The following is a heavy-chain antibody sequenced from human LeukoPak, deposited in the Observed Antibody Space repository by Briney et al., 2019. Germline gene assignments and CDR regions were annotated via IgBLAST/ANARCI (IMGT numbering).Heavy chain of an antibody. V-gene: IGHV1-2*02. CDR3: ARDLSEVTMIEPDY. Sequence: ASVKVSCKASGYTFTGYYMHWVRQAPGQGLEWMGWINPNSGGTNYVQKFQGRVTMTRDTSISTAYMELSRLRSDDTAVYYCARDLSEVTMIEPDYWGQGTLVTVSS. D-gene: IGHD3-22*01. CDR1: GYTFTGYY. J-gene: IGHJ4*02. CDR2: INPNSGGT.